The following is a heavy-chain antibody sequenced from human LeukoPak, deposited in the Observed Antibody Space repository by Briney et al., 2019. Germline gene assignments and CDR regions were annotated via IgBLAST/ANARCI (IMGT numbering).Heavy chain of an antibody. Sequence: LAGGSLRLSCAASGFTFSSYAMSWVRQAPGKGLEWVSAISGSGGSTYYADSVKGRFTISRDNSKNTLYLQMNSLRAEDTAVYYCARDQATVTNYYYYGMDVWGQGTTVTVSS. V-gene: IGHV3-23*01. D-gene: IGHD4-17*01. CDR3: ARDQATVTNYYYYGMDV. J-gene: IGHJ6*02. CDR1: GFTFSSYA. CDR2: ISGSGGST.